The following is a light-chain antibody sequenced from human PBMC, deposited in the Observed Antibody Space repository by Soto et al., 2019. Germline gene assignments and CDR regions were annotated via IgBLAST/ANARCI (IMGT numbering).Light chain of an antibody. V-gene: IGLV1-40*01. CDR1: SSNIGAGYH. CDR3: QSSDSRLSGSDV. Sequence: QAVVTQPPSVSGAPGQRVTIYCTGSSSNIGAGYHVHWYQQLPGAAPKLLIFGDSNRPSGVPDRFSGSKSGTSASLAITGLQADDEADYYGQSSDSRLSGSDVFGTGTKLTVL. CDR2: GDS. J-gene: IGLJ1*01.